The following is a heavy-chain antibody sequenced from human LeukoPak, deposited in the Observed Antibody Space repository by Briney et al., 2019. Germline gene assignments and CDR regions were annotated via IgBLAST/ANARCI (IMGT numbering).Heavy chain of an antibody. CDR3: ARVVGSGWPYFDY. CDR2: INAGNGNT. Sequence: ASVKVSCKASGYTFTSYAMHWVRQAPGQRLEWMGWINAGNGNTKYSQKFQGRVTITRDTSASTAYMELSSLRSEDTAVYYCARVVGSGWPYFDYWAREPWSPSPQ. J-gene: IGHJ4*02. V-gene: IGHV1-3*01. D-gene: IGHD6-19*01. CDR1: GYTFTSYA.